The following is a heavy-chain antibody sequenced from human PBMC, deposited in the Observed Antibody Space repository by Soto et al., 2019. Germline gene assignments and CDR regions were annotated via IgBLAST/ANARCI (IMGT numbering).Heavy chain of an antibody. CDR2: ISYDGSNK. Sequence: GSLRLSCAASGFTFSSYGMHWVRQAPGKGLEWVAVISYDGSNKYYADSVKGRFTISRDNSKNTLYLQMNSLRAEDTAVYYCAKGDRYSSSWHTTGIDYWGQGTLVTVSS. J-gene: IGHJ4*02. D-gene: IGHD6-13*01. V-gene: IGHV3-30*18. CDR3: AKGDRYSSSWHTTGIDY. CDR1: GFTFSSYG.